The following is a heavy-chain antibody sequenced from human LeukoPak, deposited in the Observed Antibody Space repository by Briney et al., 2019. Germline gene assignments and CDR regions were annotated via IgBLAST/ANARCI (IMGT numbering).Heavy chain of an antibody. J-gene: IGHJ4*02. CDR1: GFIFSSYS. CDR2: ISSSSTYI. D-gene: IGHD3-16*01. V-gene: IGHV3-21*01. CDR3: ARDGERGEFMDY. Sequence: PGGSLRLSCAASGFIFSSYSMNWVRQAPGKGLEWVSSISSSSTYIYYADSVKGRFTISRDNAKNSLYLQMNSLGAEDTAEYYCARDGERGEFMDYWGQGTLVTVSS.